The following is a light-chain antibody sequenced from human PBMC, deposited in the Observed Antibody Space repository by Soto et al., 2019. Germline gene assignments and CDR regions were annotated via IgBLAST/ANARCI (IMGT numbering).Light chain of an antibody. J-gene: IGKJ1*01. Sequence: DIQMTQSPSSLSAPVEDRVTITCPASQSISSYLNWYQQKPGKAPKLLIYAASSLQSGVPSRFSGSGYGTDFNLTISSLQTEDFATYYCQQSYSSPPTFGQGTKVDIK. CDR3: QQSYSSPPT. V-gene: IGKV1-39*01. CDR2: AAS. CDR1: QSISSY.